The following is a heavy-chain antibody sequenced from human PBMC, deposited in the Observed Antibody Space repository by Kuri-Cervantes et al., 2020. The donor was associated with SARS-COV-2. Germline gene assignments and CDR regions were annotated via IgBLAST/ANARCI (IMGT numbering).Heavy chain of an antibody. CDR3: ATGWSLAI. J-gene: IGHJ4*02. V-gene: IGHV3-23*01. Sequence: GGSLRLSCAASGFTFSSYAMSWVRRAPGKGLEWVSAISGSGGSTYYADSVKGRFTISRDNSKNTLNLQMNSLRAENTAVYYCATGWSLAIWGQGTLVTVSS. D-gene: IGHD2-8*01. CDR1: GFTFSSYA. CDR2: ISGSGGST.